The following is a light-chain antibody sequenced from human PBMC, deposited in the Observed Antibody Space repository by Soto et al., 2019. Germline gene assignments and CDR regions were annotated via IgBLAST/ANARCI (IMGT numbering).Light chain of an antibody. J-gene: IGLJ1*01. CDR2: DVT. V-gene: IGLV2-8*01. CDR1: SSDVGGYDY. CDR3: SSYAGTHIV. Sequence: QSALTQPPSASGSPGQSVTISCTGTSSDVGGYDYVSWYQQHPGKAPKLMIYDVTKRPSGVPDRFSGSKSANTASLTVSGLQAEDEADYYCSSYAGTHIVFGTVTKLTVL.